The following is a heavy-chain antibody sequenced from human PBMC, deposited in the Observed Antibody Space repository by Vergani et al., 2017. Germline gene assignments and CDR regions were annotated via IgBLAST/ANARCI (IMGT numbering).Heavy chain of an antibody. CDR3: ARGLKRGYSYALNWFDP. CDR1: GGSFSGYY. V-gene: IGHV4-34*01. D-gene: IGHD5-18*01. CDR2: INHSGST. Sequence: QVQLQQWGAGLLKPSETLSLTCAVYGGSFSGYYWSWIRQPPGKGLEWIGEINHSGSTNYNPSLKSRVTISVDTSKNQFSLKLISVTAADTAVYYCARGLKRGYSYALNWFDPWGQGTLVTVSS. J-gene: IGHJ5*02.